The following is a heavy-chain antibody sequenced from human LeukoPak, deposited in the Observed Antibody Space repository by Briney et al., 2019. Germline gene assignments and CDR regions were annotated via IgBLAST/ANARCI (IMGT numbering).Heavy chain of an antibody. D-gene: IGHD3-22*01. CDR2: IYNSGNT. CDR1: GGSISSGDYY. Sequence: SETLSLTCSVSGGSISSGDYYWSWFRQPPRKGLEWIGYIYNSGNTYYNPSLRSRVAISVDTSKNQFSLRLSSVTSADTAVYFCARTQTMMGAFDIWGQGTMVTVSS. CDR3: ARTQTMMGAFDI. V-gene: IGHV4-30-4*01. J-gene: IGHJ3*02.